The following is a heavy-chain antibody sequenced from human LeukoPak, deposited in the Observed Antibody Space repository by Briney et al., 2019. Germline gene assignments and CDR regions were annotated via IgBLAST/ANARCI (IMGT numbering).Heavy chain of an antibody. CDR1: GFTFSSYS. D-gene: IGHD4-17*01. V-gene: IGHV3-7*01. Sequence: GGSLRLSCAASGFTFSSYSINWVRQAPGKGLEWVANIKQDGSEKYYVDSVKGRFTISRDNAKNSVYLQMNSLRAEDTAVYYCARVPYGDYWSSDYWGQGTLVTVSS. CDR2: IKQDGSEK. CDR3: ARVPYGDYWSSDY. J-gene: IGHJ4*02.